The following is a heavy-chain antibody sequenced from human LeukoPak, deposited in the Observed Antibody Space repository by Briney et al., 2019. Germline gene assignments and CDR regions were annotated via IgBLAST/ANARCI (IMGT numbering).Heavy chain of an antibody. CDR2: INPSGGST. Sequence: ASVKVSCKASGYTFTSYYMHWVRQAPGQGLEWMGIINPSGGSTGYAQKFQGRVTMTRDMSTSTVYMELSSLRSEDTAVYYCARDQSGLPLDYWGQGTLVTVSS. CDR1: GYTFTSYY. J-gene: IGHJ4*02. D-gene: IGHD6-25*01. V-gene: IGHV1-46*01. CDR3: ARDQSGLPLDY.